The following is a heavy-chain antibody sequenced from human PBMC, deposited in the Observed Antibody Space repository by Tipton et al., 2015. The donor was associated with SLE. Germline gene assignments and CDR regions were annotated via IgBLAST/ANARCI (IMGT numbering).Heavy chain of an antibody. CDR3: ARGGRTFYYYYYGMDV. CDR1: GGSISNRY. CDR2: IYYSGST. Sequence: TLSLTCTVSGGSISNRYWGWIRQPPGMGLEWIGYIYYSGSTNYNPSLKSRVTISVDTSKNQFSLKLSSVTAADTAVYYCARGGRTFYYYYYGMDVWGQGTTVTVSS. V-gene: IGHV4-59*11. D-gene: IGHD2-15*01. J-gene: IGHJ6*02.